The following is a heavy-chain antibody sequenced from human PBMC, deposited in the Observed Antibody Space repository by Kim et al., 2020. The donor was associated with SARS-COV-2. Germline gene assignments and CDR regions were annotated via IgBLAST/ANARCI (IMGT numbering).Heavy chain of an antibody. CDR3: ATPRDRYYGSGSYYPLDY. V-gene: IGHV3-30*03. J-gene: IGHJ4*02. Sequence: KGRFTISRDNSKNTLYLQMNSLRAEDTAVYYCATPRDRYYGSGSYYPLDYWGQGTLVTVSS. D-gene: IGHD3-10*01.